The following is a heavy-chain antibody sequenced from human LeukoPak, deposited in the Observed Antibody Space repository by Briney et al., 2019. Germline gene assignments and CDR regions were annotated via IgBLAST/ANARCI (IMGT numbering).Heavy chain of an antibody. J-gene: IGHJ4*02. CDR2: ISSSGGTI. V-gene: IGHV3-48*03. Sequence: SGGSLRLSCAASGFTFSSYEMNWVRQAPGKGLEWVSYISSSGGTIYYADSVKGRFTISRDNAENSLYLQMNSLRAEDTAVYYCAGGNVSGWYLDYWGQGTLVTVSS. CDR3: AGGNVSGWYLDY. D-gene: IGHD6-19*01. CDR1: GFTFSSYE.